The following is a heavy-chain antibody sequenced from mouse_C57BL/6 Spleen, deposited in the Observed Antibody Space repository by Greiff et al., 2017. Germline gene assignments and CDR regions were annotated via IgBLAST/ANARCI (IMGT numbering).Heavy chain of an antibody. V-gene: IGHV1-50*01. CDR1: GYTFTSYW. Sequence: QVQLQQSGAELVKPGASVKLSCKASGYTFTSYWMQWVKQRPGQGLEWIGEIDPSDSYTNYNQKFKGKATLTVDTSSSTAYMQLSSLTSEDSAVYYCAGLRYYFDYWGQGTTLTVSS. J-gene: IGHJ2*01. CDR2: IDPSDSYT. D-gene: IGHD1-1*01. CDR3: AGLRYYFDY.